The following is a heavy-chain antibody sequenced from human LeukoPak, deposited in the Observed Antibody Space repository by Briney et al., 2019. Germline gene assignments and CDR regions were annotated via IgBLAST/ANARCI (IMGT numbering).Heavy chain of an antibody. CDR2: IRSKAYGGTT. V-gene: IGHV3-49*04. D-gene: IGHD3-3*01. CDR1: GFTFGDYA. J-gene: IGHJ4*02. CDR3: TRAESFGVVNGLLDY. Sequence: GGSLRLSCTASGFTFGDYAMSWVRQAPGKGLEWVGFIRSKAYGGTTEYAASVKGRFTISRDDSKSIAYLQMNSLKTEDTAVYYCTRAESFGVVNGLLDYWGQGTLVTVSS.